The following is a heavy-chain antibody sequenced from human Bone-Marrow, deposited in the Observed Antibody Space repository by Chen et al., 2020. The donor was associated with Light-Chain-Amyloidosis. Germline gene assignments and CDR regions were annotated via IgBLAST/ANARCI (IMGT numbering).Heavy chain of an antibody. V-gene: IGHV3-30*03. Sequence: VQLVESGGGVVQPGRSLRLSCAASGLTFSTYGMHWVRQAPGKGLEWVALISYDGSDKYYADSVKGRFTLSRDNSKNTLYLQMNSLRTEDTAVYYCARRGDCTTTTCYQFDYWGQGTLVTVSS. CDR1: GLTFSTYG. CDR3: ARRGDCTTTTCYQFDY. D-gene: IGHD2-2*01. CDR2: ISYDGSDK. J-gene: IGHJ4*02.